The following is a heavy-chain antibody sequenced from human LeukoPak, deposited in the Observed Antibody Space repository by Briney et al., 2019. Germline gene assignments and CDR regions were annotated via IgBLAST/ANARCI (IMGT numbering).Heavy chain of an antibody. V-gene: IGHV4-39*01. CDR3: ARHPTYYYDSSGYY. D-gene: IGHD3-22*01. Sequence: PSETLSLTCTVSGGSISSSSYYWGWIRQPPGKGLEWIGSIYYSGSTYYNPSLKSRVTISVDTSKNQFSLKLSSVTAADTAVYYCARHPTYYYDSSGYYWGQGTLVTVSS. CDR2: IYYSGST. J-gene: IGHJ4*02. CDR1: GGSISSSSYY.